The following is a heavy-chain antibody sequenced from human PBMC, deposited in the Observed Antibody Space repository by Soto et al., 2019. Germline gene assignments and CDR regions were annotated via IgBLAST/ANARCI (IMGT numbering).Heavy chain of an antibody. Sequence: EVQLVESGGGLVQPGESLRLSCAASGLTFRSYWMHWVRQAPGKGLVWVSRINTDGSVAMYVDSVKGRFTISRDNAKNTLYLHMNSLRAEDTAVYYCVRDMQLWRLDSWGQXXLXXXSX. D-gene: IGHD2-21*01. J-gene: IGHJ4*02. CDR2: INTDGSVA. V-gene: IGHV3-74*03. CDR1: GLTFRSYW. CDR3: VRDMQLWRLDS.